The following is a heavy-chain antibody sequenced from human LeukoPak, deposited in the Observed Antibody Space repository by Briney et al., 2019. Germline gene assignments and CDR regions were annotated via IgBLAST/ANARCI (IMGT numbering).Heavy chain of an antibody. D-gene: IGHD6-13*01. J-gene: IGHJ4*02. CDR1: GYRFANYW. Sequence: GESLKISCKGSGYRFANYWIGWVRQMPGKGLEWMGIIYPGDSDTRYSPSFQGQVTISADKSISTAYLRWSSLQASDTAMYYCARHVGSSDVDFWGQGTLVTVSS. V-gene: IGHV5-51*01. CDR3: ARHVGSSDVDF. CDR2: IYPGDSDT.